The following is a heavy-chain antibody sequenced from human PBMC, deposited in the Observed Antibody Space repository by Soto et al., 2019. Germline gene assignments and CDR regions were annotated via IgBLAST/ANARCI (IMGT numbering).Heavy chain of an antibody. CDR3: ARLRWMDREGGCY. CDR1: GGSISSSSYY. J-gene: IGHJ4*02. Sequence: QLQLQESGPGLVKPSETLSLTCTVSGGSISSSSYYWGWIRQPPGKGLEWIGSIYYSGSTYYNPSLKSRVTISVDTSKNQFSLKLSSLTAADTAVYYCARLRWMDREGGCYWGQGTLVTVSS. CDR2: IYYSGST. D-gene: IGHD5-12*01. V-gene: IGHV4-39*01.